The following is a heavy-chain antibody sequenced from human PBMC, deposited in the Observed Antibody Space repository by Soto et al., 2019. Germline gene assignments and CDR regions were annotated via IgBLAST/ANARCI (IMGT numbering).Heavy chain of an antibody. Sequence: EVQLLEAGGGLVQPGGSLRLSCAAPGFTFSSYAMTWVRQAPGKGLEWVSGISGGGGTTYYADSVKGRFTISRDNPKNILYMQMDSLRAEDTAIYYCARAIWNYYDVDALDIWGQGTMVTVSA. CDR3: ARAIWNYYDVDALDI. CDR2: ISGGGGTT. J-gene: IGHJ3*02. D-gene: IGHD3-22*01. V-gene: IGHV3-23*01. CDR1: GFTFSSYA.